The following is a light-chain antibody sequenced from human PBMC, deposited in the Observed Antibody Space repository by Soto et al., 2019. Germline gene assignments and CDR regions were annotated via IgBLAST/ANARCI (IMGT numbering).Light chain of an antibody. V-gene: IGKV3-15*01. CDR3: QQYNDWPRT. CDR2: GAP. CDR1: QSVTIS. J-gene: IGKJ2*01. Sequence: EIVMTQSPATLSVSPGERATLSCRASQSVTISLAWYQQKPGQAPTLLIYGAPSRATGTPVRFSGSGSGTEFTLTISSLQSEDFAVYYCQQYNDWPRTFGQGTKVDIK.